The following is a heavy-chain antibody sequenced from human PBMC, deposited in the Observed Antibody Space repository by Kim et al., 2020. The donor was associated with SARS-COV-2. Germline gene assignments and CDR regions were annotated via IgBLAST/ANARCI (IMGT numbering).Heavy chain of an antibody. CDR3: ARRWASYDSSGPFDY. Sequence: SPDLQGQVTISADKSLRTAYLQWSSLKASDTAMYYCARRWASYDSSGPFDYWGQGTLVTVSS. V-gene: IGHV5-51*01. J-gene: IGHJ4*02. D-gene: IGHD3-22*01.